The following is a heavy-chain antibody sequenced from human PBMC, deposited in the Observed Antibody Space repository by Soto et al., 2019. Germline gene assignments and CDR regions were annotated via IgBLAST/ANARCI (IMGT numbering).Heavy chain of an antibody. D-gene: IGHD3-10*01. Sequence: QVQLVQSETEVKKPGASVKVSCKASGYIFTNYDITWVRQAPGQGLEWMGWVSGYTGNTKYAQKFQDRVTMTTATSTSTVYMELRSLRSDDTAVYYCARFGSAPYYYYGVDVWGQGTTVFVSS. J-gene: IGHJ6*02. CDR2: VSGYTGNT. CDR3: ARFGSAPYYYYGVDV. V-gene: IGHV1-18*01. CDR1: GYIFTNYD.